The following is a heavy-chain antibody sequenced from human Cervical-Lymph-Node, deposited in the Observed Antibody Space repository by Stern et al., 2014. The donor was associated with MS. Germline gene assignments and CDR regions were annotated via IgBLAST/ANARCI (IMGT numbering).Heavy chain of an antibody. CDR2: IRRQIDGGTE. CDR3: SRDSVWN. D-gene: IGHD2-21*01. CDR1: GFSFSDDW. Sequence: EVQLVESGGGLVKPGGSLRLSCAASGFSFSDDWMSWVRQAPGKGLEWVGRIRRQIDGGTEEYAAPVKGRFTISRDDAKNTLYLQMDSLKTEDTAIYYCSRDSVWNWGQGTLVTVSS. J-gene: IGHJ4*02. V-gene: IGHV3-15*01.